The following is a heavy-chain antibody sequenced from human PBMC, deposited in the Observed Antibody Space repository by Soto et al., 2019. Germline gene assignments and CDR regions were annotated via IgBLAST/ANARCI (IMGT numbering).Heavy chain of an antibody. Sequence: VQLVESGGGLVQPGGSLRLSCAASGFTFSSYWMQWVRQTPGKGLVWVGRITNDGKSAYYADSVKGRFTISRDNAKNTLYLQMNGLRDDDTSVFYRARDIWCGPDVWGKGTTVIVTS. V-gene: IGHV3-74*01. J-gene: IGHJ6*04. CDR1: GFTFSSYW. CDR3: ARDIWCGPDV. CDR2: ITNDGKSA. D-gene: IGHD3-3*01.